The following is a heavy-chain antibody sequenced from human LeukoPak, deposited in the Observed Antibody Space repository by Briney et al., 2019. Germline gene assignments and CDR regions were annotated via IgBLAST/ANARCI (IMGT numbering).Heavy chain of an antibody. Sequence: GRSLRLSCAASGFTFSSYAMYWVRQAPGKGLEWVAVISYDGSNKYYADSVKGRFTISRDNSENTLYLQMNSLRAEDTAVYYCARDREYSSFFDPWGQGTLVTVSS. V-gene: IGHV3-30-3*01. J-gene: IGHJ5*02. CDR3: ARDREYSSFFDP. CDR1: GFTFSSYA. CDR2: ISYDGSNK. D-gene: IGHD6-6*01.